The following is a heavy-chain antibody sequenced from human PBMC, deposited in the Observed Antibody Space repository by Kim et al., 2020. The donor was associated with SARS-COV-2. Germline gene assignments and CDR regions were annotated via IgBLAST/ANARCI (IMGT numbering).Heavy chain of an antibody. CDR1: GFSLTTYRVG. J-gene: IGHJ4*02. CDR3: AHRRYGDSRTFDY. CDR2: IYGDDDR. D-gene: IGHD2-21*02. V-gene: IGHV2-5*02. Sequence: SGPTLVEPTQTLTLTCSFSGFSLTTYRVGVAWIRQPPGKALEWFALIYGDDDRRFSPSLKPRLTIIRDTSKNQVVLTLTNVEPEDTATYYCAHRRYGDSRTFDYWGQGILVTVSS.